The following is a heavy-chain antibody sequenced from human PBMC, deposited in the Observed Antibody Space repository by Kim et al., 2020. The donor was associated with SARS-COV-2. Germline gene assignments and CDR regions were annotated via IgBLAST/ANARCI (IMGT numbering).Heavy chain of an antibody. Sequence: ASVKVSCKASGYTFTGYYMHWVRQAPGQGLEWMGRINPNSGGTNYAQKFQGRVTMTRDTSISTAYMELSRLRSDDTAVYYCARDDGTIQLWDRYLGVLPYWGQGTLVTVSS. CDR2: INPNSGGT. CDR1: GYTFTGYY. V-gene: IGHV1-2*06. J-gene: IGHJ4*02. CDR3: ARDDGTIQLWDRYLGVLPY. D-gene: IGHD5-18*01.